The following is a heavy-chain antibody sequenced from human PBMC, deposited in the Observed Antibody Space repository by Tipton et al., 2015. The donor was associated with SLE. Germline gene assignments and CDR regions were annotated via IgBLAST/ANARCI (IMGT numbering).Heavy chain of an antibody. D-gene: IGHD3-10*01. Sequence: SLRLSCSTSGFTFGDYSMNWVRQAPGKGLEWVSYISGSSTTIYYADSVKGRFTISRDNAKNPLYLQMNNLRPEDTALDYCVKDDSANLVRGVCWGQGSLVTVSS. V-gene: IGHV3-48*01. CDR1: GFTFGDYS. J-gene: IGHJ1*01. CDR2: ISGSSTTI. CDR3: VKDDSANLVRGVC.